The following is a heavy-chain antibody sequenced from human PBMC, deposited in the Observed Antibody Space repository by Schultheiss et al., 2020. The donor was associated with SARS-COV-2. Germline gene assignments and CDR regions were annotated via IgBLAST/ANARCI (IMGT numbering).Heavy chain of an antibody. Sequence: ASVKVSCKASGYTFTSYDINWVRQATGQGLEWMGWINPNSGGTNYAQKFQGRVTMTRDTSISTAYMELSRLRSDDTAVYYCARPEDFWSGYEYWGQGTLITVSS. J-gene: IGHJ4*02. CDR2: INPNSGGT. CDR1: GYTFTSYD. V-gene: IGHV1-2*02. CDR3: ARPEDFWSGYEY. D-gene: IGHD3-3*01.